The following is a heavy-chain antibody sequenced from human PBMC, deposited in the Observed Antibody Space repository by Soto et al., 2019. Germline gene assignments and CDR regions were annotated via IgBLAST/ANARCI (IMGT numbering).Heavy chain of an antibody. V-gene: IGHV1-24*01. D-gene: IGHD3-3*01. CDR1: GYTFTSYG. Sequence: ASVKVSCKASGYTFTSYGISWVRQAPGKGLEWMGGFDPEDGETIYAQKFQGRVTMTEDTSTDTAYMELSSLRSEDTAVYYCATASGYDFWSGSFDYWGQGTLVTVSS. CDR3: ATASGYDFWSGSFDY. J-gene: IGHJ4*02. CDR2: FDPEDGET.